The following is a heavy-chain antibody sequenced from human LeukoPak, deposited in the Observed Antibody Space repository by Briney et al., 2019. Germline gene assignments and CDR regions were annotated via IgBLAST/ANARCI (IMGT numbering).Heavy chain of an antibody. D-gene: IGHD6-19*01. J-gene: IGHJ5*02. CDR3: AKHSLTPGIAVAGLYNWFDP. V-gene: IGHV3-30*18. Sequence: LPGGSLRLSCAASGFTFSSYGMHWVRQAPGKGLEWVAVISYDGSNKYYADSVKGRFTIPRDNSKNTLYLQMNSLRAEDTAVYYCAKHSLTPGIAVAGLYNWFDPWGQGTLVTVSS. CDR1: GFTFSSYG. CDR2: ISYDGSNK.